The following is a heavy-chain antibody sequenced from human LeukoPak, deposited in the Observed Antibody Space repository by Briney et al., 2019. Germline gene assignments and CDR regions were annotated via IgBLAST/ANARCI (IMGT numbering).Heavy chain of an antibody. D-gene: IGHD3-22*01. CDR1: GYTFTGYY. Sequence: ASVKVSCKASGYTFTGYYMHWVRQAPGQGLEWMGWINPNSGGTNYAQKFQGRVTMTRDTSISTAYMELSRLRSDDTAVYYCARDPKDSSGYRDAFDIWGQGTMVTVSS. CDR2: INPNSGGT. J-gene: IGHJ3*02. V-gene: IGHV1-2*02. CDR3: ARDPKDSSGYRDAFDI.